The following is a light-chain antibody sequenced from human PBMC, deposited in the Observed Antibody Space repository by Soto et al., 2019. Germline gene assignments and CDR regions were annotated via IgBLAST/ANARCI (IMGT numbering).Light chain of an antibody. V-gene: IGLV2-14*02. CDR1: SSDVGSYNL. CDR2: EGS. CDR3: QSYDSSLGGSYV. J-gene: IGLJ1*01. Sequence: QSALTQPASVSGSPGQSITISCTGTSSDVGSYNLVSWYQQHPGKAPKLMIYEGSKRPSGVSNRFSGSKSGNTASLTISGLQAEDEADYYCQSYDSSLGGSYVFGTGTKVTVL.